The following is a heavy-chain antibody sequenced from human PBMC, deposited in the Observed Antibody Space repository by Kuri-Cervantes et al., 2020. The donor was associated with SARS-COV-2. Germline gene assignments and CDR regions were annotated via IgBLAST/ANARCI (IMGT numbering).Heavy chain of an antibody. D-gene: IGHD3-22*01. CDR2: INPNSGGT. V-gene: IGHV1-2*04. CDR1: GYTFTVYY. Sequence: ASVKVSCKASGYTFTVYYMHWVRQAPGQGLEWMGWINPNSGGTNYAQKFQGWVTMTRDTSISTVYMELSRPRSDDTAVYYCARSTTFRRLVVISQGGAFDIWGQGTMVTVSS. CDR3: ARSTTFRRLVVISQGGAFDI. J-gene: IGHJ3*02.